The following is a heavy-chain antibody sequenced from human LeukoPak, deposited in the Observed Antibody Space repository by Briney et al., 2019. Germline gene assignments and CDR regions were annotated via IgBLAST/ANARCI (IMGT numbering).Heavy chain of an antibody. J-gene: IGHJ4*02. V-gene: IGHV3-53*01. D-gene: IGHD4-23*01. CDR3: AREGGNTLWAPYFDY. Sequence: TGGSLRLSCAASGFTVSSNYMSWVRQAPGKGLEWVSVIYSGGSTYYADSVKGRFAISRDNSKNTLYLQMNSLRAEDTAVYYCAREGGNTLWAPYFDYWGQGTLVTVSS. CDR2: IYSGGST. CDR1: GFTVSSNY.